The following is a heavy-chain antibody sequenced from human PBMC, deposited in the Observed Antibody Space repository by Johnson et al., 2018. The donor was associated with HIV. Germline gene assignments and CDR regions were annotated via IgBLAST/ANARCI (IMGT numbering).Heavy chain of an antibody. D-gene: IGHD6-13*01. V-gene: IGHV3-30*19. CDR1: GFTFRSYG. J-gene: IGHJ3*02. CDR3: AETPGIAAAGTGYAFDI. CDR2: ISYDGSNK. Sequence: QVQLVESGGGVVQPGRSLRLSCAASGFTFRSYGMHWVRQAPGKGLEWVAVISYDGSNKYYADSVKGRFTISRDNSKNTLYLQMNSLRAEDTAVYYCAETPGIAAAGTGYAFDIWGQGTMVTVSS.